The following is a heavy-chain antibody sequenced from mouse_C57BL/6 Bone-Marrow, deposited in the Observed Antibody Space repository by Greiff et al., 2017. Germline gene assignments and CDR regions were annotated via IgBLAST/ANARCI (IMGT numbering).Heavy chain of an antibody. J-gene: IGHJ2*01. Sequence: QVQLQQPGAELVKPGASVKLSCKASGYTFTSYWMQWVKQRPGQGLEWIGEIDPSDSYTNYNQKFKGKATLTVDTSSSTAYMQLSSLTSEDSAVYYCAREGYDDDAFDYWGQGTTLTVSS. D-gene: IGHD2-4*01. CDR2: IDPSDSYT. CDR1: GYTFTSYW. CDR3: AREGYDDDAFDY. V-gene: IGHV1-50*01.